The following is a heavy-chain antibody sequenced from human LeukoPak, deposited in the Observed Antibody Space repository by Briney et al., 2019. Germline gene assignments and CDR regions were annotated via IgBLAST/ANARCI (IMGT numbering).Heavy chain of an antibody. D-gene: IGHD1-20*01. CDR2: MYSSGST. CDR3: ASYISGTMVDN. J-gene: IGHJ4*02. V-gene: IGHV4-39*01. Sequence: KPSETLSLTCTVSGGSISRSNYYWGWIRQPPGKGREWIGRMYSSGSTSYNPSLKSRVTISVDTSKSQFSLNLGSVTAADTAVYYCASYISGTMVDNWGQGTLVTVSS. CDR1: GGSISRSNYY.